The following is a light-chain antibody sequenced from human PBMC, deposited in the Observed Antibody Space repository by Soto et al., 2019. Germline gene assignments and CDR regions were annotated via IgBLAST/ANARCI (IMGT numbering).Light chain of an antibody. Sequence: DTVMTQSPDSLAVSLGETATIKCKSSQNLFYTSSNKSYLAWYQQKPGQRPRLLIYWASTRESGVPDRFSGSGSGTDFTLSIGNLQADDVAVYYCHQYYSAPQAFGGGTKVEI. J-gene: IGKJ4*01. V-gene: IGKV4-1*01. CDR2: WAS. CDR1: QNLFYTSSNKSY. CDR3: HQYYSAPQA.